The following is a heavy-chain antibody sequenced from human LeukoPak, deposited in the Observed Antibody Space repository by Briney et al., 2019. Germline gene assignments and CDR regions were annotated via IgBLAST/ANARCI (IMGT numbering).Heavy chain of an antibody. Sequence: SETLSLTCTVSGGSISSYYWSWIRQPAGKGLEWIGRIYTSGSTNYNPSLKSRVTMSVDTSKNQFSLKLSSVTAADTAVYHCARDGRSRSGYQNWFDPWGQGTLVTVSS. CDR3: ARDGRSRSGYQNWFDP. CDR2: IYTSGST. D-gene: IGHD3-22*01. CDR1: GGSISSYY. V-gene: IGHV4-4*07. J-gene: IGHJ5*02.